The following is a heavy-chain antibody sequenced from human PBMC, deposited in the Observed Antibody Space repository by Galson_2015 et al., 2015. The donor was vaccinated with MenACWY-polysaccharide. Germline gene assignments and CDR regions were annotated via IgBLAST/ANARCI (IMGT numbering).Heavy chain of an antibody. D-gene: IGHD4-17*01. CDR1: GITVSDAY. CDR2: MYAGGAT. V-gene: IGHV3-66*02. CDR3: ARGVTVSQGVDY. J-gene: IGHJ4*02. Sequence: SLRLSCAISGITVSDAYMSWVRQAPGKGLEWVSIMYAGGATYDAESVKGRFTISRDSSRNTVTLQMESLRPEDTAVYYCARGVTVSQGVDYWGQGTLVTVSS.